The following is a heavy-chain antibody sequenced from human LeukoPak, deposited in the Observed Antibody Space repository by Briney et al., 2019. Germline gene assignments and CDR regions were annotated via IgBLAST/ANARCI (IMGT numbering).Heavy chain of an antibody. CDR2: ISDDGRRK. V-gene: IGHV3-30*18. D-gene: IGHD4-17*01. J-gene: IGHJ4*02. CDR1: GFSFISYG. CDR3: AKRPSDYGDYVSYFDY. Sequence: PGGSLRLSCAASGFSFISYGMHWVRQAPGKVLEWVGVISDDGRRKDYADSVKGRFTISRDNSKDTLYLQMNSLRAEDTAVYYCAKRPSDYGDYVSYFDYWGQGTLVTVSS.